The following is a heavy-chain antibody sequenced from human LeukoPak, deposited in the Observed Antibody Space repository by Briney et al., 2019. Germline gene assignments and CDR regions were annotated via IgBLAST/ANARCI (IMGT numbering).Heavy chain of an antibody. CDR1: GYIFTSYY. J-gene: IGHJ5*02. CDR3: ARSAAAGPNWFDP. V-gene: IGHV1-46*01. CDR2: INPSGGRT. Sequence: ASVKVSCKASGYIFTSYYMHWVRQAPGQGLEWMGIINPSGGRTNYAQKFQGRVTMTTDTSTSTAYMELRSLRSDDPAVYYCARSAAAGPNWFDPWGQGTLVTVSS. D-gene: IGHD6-13*01.